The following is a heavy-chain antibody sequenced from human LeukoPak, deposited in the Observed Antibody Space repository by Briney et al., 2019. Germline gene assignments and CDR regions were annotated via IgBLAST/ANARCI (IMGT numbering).Heavy chain of an antibody. V-gene: IGHV4-59*01. CDR2: IYNSEIT. Sequence: PSETLSLTCTVSGASITDYYWSWIRQPPGKGLEFIGYIYNSEITNYNPSLTSRVTMSVDTSKNQFSLKMKSMTAADTAVYYCAKGGGSSFRGDYYYCYMDVWGKGTTVTVSS. CDR3: AKGGGSSFRGDYYYCYMDV. J-gene: IGHJ6*03. D-gene: IGHD2-15*01. CDR1: GASITDYY.